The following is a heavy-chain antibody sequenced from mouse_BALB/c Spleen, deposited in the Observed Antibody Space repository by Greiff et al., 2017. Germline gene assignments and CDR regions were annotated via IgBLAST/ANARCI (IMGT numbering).Heavy chain of an antibody. CDR1: GYTFTDYA. Sequence: QVQLQQSGPELVRPGVSVKISCKGSGYTFTDYAMHWVKQSHAKSLEWIGVISTYYGNTNYNQKFKGKATMTVDKSSSTAYMELARLTSEDSAIYYCAKSSPITTVVGHPCAYWGQGTLVTVSA. J-gene: IGHJ3*01. CDR2: ISTYYGNT. CDR3: AKSSPITTVVGHPCAY. D-gene: IGHD1-1*01. V-gene: IGHV1-67*01.